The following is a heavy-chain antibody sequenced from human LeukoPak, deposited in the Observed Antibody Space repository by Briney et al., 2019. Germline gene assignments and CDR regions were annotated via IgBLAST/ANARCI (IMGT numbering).Heavy chain of an antibody. Sequence: PSETLSLTCAVSGGSISSGGYSWSWIRQPPGKGLEWIGYIYHSGSTYYNPSLKSRVTISVDRSKNQFSLKLSSVTAADTAVYYCASAMVRGVIPSPFDYWGQGTLVTVSS. V-gene: IGHV4-30-2*01. CDR2: IYHSGST. CDR3: ASAMVRGVIPSPFDY. CDR1: GGSISSGGYS. D-gene: IGHD3-10*01. J-gene: IGHJ4*02.